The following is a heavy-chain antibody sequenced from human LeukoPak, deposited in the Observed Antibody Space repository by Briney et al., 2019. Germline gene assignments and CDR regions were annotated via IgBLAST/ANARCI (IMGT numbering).Heavy chain of an antibody. D-gene: IGHD1-14*01. Sequence: SETLSLTCTVSGGSISSYYWSWIRQPPGKGLEWIGYIYYSGSTNYNPSLKSRVTISVDTSKNQFSLKLSSVTAADTAVYYCAREKLDNGIIDYWGQGTLVTVPS. CDR3: AREKLDNGIIDY. CDR1: GGSISSYY. V-gene: IGHV4-59*01. CDR2: IYYSGST. J-gene: IGHJ4*02.